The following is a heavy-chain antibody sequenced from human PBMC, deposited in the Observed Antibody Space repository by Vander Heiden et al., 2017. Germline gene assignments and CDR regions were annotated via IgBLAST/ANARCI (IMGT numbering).Heavy chain of an antibody. CDR2: INESGST. V-gene: IGHV4-34*02. Sequence: QVQLPQWGAGLLKPSETLSLPCTVHGGSFSGYYWTWIRQPPGKGLEWIGEINESGSTNYNPSLKSRVTISGDTSKNQFSLRLTSVTAADTAVYYCARRGRLPFDYWGQGTLVTVSS. CDR3: ARRGRLPFDY. J-gene: IGHJ4*02. CDR1: GGSFSGYY. D-gene: IGHD6-25*01.